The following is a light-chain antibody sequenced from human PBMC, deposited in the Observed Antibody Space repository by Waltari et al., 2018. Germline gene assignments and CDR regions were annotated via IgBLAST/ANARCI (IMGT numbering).Light chain of an antibody. J-gene: IGKJ1*01. Sequence: DIQMTQSPSSLSASVGDRVTITCRASQNINSFLNWYQQKPGRAPKLLIYAASSLHSGVPSRIRGSGSGTDYTLTISSLQPEDFATYYCQQSYSTWTSGQGTKVEIK. CDR3: QQSYSTWT. V-gene: IGKV1-39*01. CDR2: AAS. CDR1: QNINSF.